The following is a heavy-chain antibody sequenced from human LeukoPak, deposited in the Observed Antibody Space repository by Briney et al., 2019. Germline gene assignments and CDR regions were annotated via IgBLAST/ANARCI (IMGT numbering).Heavy chain of an antibody. CDR2: ISSSSSYI. J-gene: IGHJ4*02. CDR1: GFTFSSYS. CDR3: ARYCSSTSCYSPANFDY. Sequence: AGGSLRLSCAASGFTFSSYSINWVRQAPGKGLEWVSSISSSSSYIYYADSVKGRFTISRDNAKNSLYLQMNSLRAEDTAVYYCARYCSSTSCYSPANFDYWGQGTLVTVSS. V-gene: IGHV3-21*01. D-gene: IGHD2-2*02.